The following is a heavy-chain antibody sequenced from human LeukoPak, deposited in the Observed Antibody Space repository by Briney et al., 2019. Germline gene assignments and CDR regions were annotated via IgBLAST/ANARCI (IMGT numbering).Heavy chain of an antibody. CDR3: ERWQHDTAFLNY. Sequence: SQTLSLTCAISGDSVSSNSAAWNWIRQSPSRGLEWLGRTSYRSKWYNNYAVSVKSRITINPDTSKNQFSLQLKSVTPEDTAVYSCERWQHDTAFLNYGAQETWVTVSS. D-gene: IGHD2-21*02. CDR1: GDSVSSNSAA. J-gene: IGHJ4*02. V-gene: IGHV6-1*01. CDR2: TSYRSKWYN.